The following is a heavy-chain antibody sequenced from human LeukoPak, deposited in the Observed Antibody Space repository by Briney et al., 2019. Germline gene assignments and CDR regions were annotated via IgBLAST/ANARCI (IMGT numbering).Heavy chain of an antibody. CDR1: GGSISSGGYS. CDR2: IYHSGST. CDR3: ARLVAATGNFGY. D-gene: IGHD6-13*01. V-gene: IGHV4-30-2*01. Sequence: SETLSLTCAVSGGSISSGGYSWSWIRQPPGKGLEWIGYIYHSGSTYYNPSLKSRVTISVDRSKNQFSLKLSSVTAADTAVYYCARLVAATGNFGYWGQGTLVTVSS. J-gene: IGHJ4*02.